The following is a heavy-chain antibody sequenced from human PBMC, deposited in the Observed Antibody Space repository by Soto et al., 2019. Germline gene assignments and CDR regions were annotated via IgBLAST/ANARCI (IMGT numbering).Heavy chain of an antibody. V-gene: IGHV4-34*01. CDR3: VRGDVAARLQS. Sequence: QVQLQQWGAGLLKPSETLSLTCAVYGDSLRGYYWRWIRQPPGKGLEWIGEISHSGDTSYNPSLKSRVTISVDTSKNQFSLRLTSVTAADTAVYYCVRGDVAARLQSWGQGTLVTVSS. CDR2: ISHSGDT. J-gene: IGHJ5*02. CDR1: GDSLRGYY. D-gene: IGHD6-6*01.